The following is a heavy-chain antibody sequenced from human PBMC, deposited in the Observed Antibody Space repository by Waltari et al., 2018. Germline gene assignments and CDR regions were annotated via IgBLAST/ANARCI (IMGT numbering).Heavy chain of an antibody. D-gene: IGHD2-2*01. V-gene: IGHV4-34*01. CDR3: ARGRVQYQLLSWFDP. CDR1: GGSFSGYY. J-gene: IGHJ5*02. CDR2: INHSGST. Sequence: QVQLQQWGAGLLKPSETLSLTCAVYGGSFSGYYWSWIRQPPGKGLEWIGEINHSGSTNDNPSLKSRVTISVDTSKNQFSLKLSSVTAADTAVYYCARGRVQYQLLSWFDPWGQGTLVTVSS.